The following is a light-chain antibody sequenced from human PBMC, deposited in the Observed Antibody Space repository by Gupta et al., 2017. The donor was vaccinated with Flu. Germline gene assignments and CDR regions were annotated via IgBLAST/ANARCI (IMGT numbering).Light chain of an antibody. Sequence: QKVRITCQGDSLSNSYASWYQQKAGEAPVLVIDAKNIRPSGIPDRFSGVSAGNTAALLITRAQAEDEADYDCNSRDSTANNQAVCGGGTKLTVL. CDR3: NSRDSTANNQAV. J-gene: IGLJ3*02. V-gene: IGLV3-19*01. CDR2: AKN. CDR1: SLSNSY.